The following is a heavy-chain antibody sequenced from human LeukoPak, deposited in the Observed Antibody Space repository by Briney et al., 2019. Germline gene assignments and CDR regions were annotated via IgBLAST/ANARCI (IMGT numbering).Heavy chain of an antibody. V-gene: IGHV3-23*01. CDR2: ISGSGGST. D-gene: IGHD6-19*01. J-gene: IGHJ6*02. CDR3: AKTSRLLIAVAGPLDGMDV. Sequence: PGGSLRLSCATSGFTFSGYAMSWVRQAPGKGLEWVSAISGSGGSTYYADSVKGRFTISRDNSKNTLYLQMNSLRAEDTAVYYCAKTSRLLIAVAGPLDGMDVWGQGTTVTVSS. CDR1: GFTFSGYA.